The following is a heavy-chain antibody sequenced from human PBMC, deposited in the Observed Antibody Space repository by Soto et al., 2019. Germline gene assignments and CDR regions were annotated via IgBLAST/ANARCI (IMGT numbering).Heavy chain of an antibody. CDR1: GFTFSSYA. Sequence: GGSLRLSCAASGFTFSSYAMHWVRQAPGKGLEWVAVISYDGSNKYYADSVKGRFTISRDNSKNTLYLQMNSLRAEDTAVYYCARDGSTSCCPTFWYYYGMDVWGQGTTVTVSS. J-gene: IGHJ6*02. V-gene: IGHV3-30-3*01. CDR3: ARDGSTSCCPTFWYYYGMDV. CDR2: ISYDGSNK. D-gene: IGHD2-2*01.